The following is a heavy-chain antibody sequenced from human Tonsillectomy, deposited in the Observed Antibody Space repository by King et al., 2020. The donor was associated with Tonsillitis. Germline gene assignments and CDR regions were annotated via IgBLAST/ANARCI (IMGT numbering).Heavy chain of an antibody. CDR1: GFTFSSYA. D-gene: IGHD6-6*01. J-gene: IGHJ6*03. V-gene: IGHV3-23*04. CDR3: AKGGEYSSSSGYYYYMDV. CDR2: ISGSGGST. Sequence: VQLVESGGGLVQPGGSLRLSCAASGFTFSSYAMSWVRQAPGKGLEWVSAISGSGGSTYYADSVKGRFTISRDNSKNTLYLQMNSLRAEDTAVYYCAKGGEYSSSSGYYYYMDVWGKGTTVTVSS.